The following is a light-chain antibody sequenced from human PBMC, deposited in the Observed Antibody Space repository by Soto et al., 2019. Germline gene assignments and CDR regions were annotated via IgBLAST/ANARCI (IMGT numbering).Light chain of an antibody. V-gene: IGLV2-8*01. CDR3: SSYTGSNNLFV. CDR1: SGDVGGYKY. Sequence: QSALTQPPSASGSPGQSVSISCTGTSGDVGGYKYVSWYQQHPGRAPKLMIYEVSRRPSGVPDRFSGSKSGTTASLTVSGLQAEDEADYYCSSYTGSNNLFVFGTGTKVTVL. J-gene: IGLJ1*01. CDR2: EVS.